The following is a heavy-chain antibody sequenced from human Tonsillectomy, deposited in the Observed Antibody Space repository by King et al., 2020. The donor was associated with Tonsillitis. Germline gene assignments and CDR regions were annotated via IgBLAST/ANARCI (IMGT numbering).Heavy chain of an antibody. CDR1: GYTFTGYY. Sequence: VQLVESGAEVKKPGASVKVSCKASGYTFTGYYIHWVRQAPGQGLEWMGRINPNSGAANYAQKFQGRVTMTRDTSISTAYMELGRLRSDDTVVYYCARGSTVTTYYYYGMDGWGQGTAVTVSS. J-gene: IGHJ6*02. CDR2: INPNSGAA. D-gene: IGHD4-17*01. CDR3: ARGSTVTTYYYYGMDG. V-gene: IGHV1-2*05.